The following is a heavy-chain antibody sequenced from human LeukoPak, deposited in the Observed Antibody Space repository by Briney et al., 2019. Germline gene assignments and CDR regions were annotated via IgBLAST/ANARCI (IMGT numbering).Heavy chain of an antibody. CDR3: ARGEGYDSSGYFRFDY. CDR1: VFTFYDYA. CDR2: ISWNSGTI. Sequence: PGGSLRVSCAASVFTFYDYAMHWVRQAPGKGLEWVSVISWNSGTIGYADSVKGRFTISRDNAKNSLYLQMNSLRAEDTAVYYCARGEGYDSSGYFRFDYWGQGTLVTVSS. V-gene: IGHV3-9*01. D-gene: IGHD3-22*01. J-gene: IGHJ4*02.